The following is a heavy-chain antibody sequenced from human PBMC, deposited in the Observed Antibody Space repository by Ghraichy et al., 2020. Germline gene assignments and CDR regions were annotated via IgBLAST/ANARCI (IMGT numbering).Heavy chain of an antibody. CDR2: IIPILGIA. Sequence: SVKVSCKASGGTFSSYTISWVRQAPGQGLEWMGRIIPILGIANYAQKFQGRVTITADKSTSTAYMELSSLRSEDTAVYYCARAPPHYYDSSGYFDYWGQGTLVTVSS. V-gene: IGHV1-69*02. D-gene: IGHD3-22*01. CDR3: ARAPPHYYDSSGYFDY. CDR1: GGTFSSYT. J-gene: IGHJ4*02.